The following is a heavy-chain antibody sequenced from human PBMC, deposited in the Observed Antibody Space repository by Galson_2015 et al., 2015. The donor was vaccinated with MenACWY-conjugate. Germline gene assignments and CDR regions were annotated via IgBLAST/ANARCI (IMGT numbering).Heavy chain of an antibody. J-gene: IGHJ4*02. CDR2: ISGSGGST. CDR1: GFTLSSYA. V-gene: IGHV3-23*01. Sequence: SLRLSCAASGFTLSSYAMSWVRQAPGKGLEWVSAISGSGGSTYYADSVKGRFTISRDNSKNTLYLQMNSLRAEDTAVYYCAKDGGKAMAKGFDYWGQGTLVTVS. CDR3: AKDGGKAMAKGFDY. D-gene: IGHD5-18*01.